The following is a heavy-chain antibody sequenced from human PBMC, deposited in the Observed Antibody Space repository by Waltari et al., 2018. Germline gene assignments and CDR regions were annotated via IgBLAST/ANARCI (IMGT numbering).Heavy chain of an antibody. CDR1: GFTFSSYG. CDR3: AKDGCGGDCYDY. Sequence: QVQLVESGGGVVQPGRSLRLSCAASGFTFSSYGMHWVRQAPGKGLEWVAVISYDGSNKYYADSVKSRFTISRDNSKNTLYLQMNSLRAEDTAVYYCAKDGCGGDCYDYWGQGTLVTVSS. J-gene: IGHJ4*02. V-gene: IGHV3-30*18. D-gene: IGHD2-21*01. CDR2: ISYDGSNK.